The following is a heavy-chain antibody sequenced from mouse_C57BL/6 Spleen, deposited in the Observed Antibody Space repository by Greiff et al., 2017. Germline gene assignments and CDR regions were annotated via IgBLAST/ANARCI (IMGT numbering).Heavy chain of an antibody. CDR2: ISDGGSYT. D-gene: IGHD2-5*01. V-gene: IGHV5-4*03. CDR3: ARVDYSNSFAY. Sequence: EVKLMESGGGLVKPGGSLKLSCAASGFTFSSYAMSWVRQTPEKRLEWVATISDGGSYTYYPDNVKGRFTISRDNAKNNLYLQMSHLKSEDTARYYCARVDYSNSFAYWGQGTLVTVSA. CDR1: GFTFSSYA. J-gene: IGHJ3*01.